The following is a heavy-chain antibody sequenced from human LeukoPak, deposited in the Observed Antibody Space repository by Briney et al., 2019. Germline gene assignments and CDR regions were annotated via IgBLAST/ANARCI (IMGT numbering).Heavy chain of an antibody. CDR1: GGTFSSYT. J-gene: IGHJ4*02. D-gene: IGHD3-22*01. CDR2: IIPMFGTA. Sequence: SVKVSCKASGGTFSSYTISWVRQAPGQGLEWMGGIIPMFGTANYAQKFQGRVQITTDASTSTAHMELSSLRSEDTAVYYCARGPGGFYDSSGYYYVPDCWGQGTLVTVSS. CDR3: ARGPGGFYDSSGYYYVPDC. V-gene: IGHV1-69*05.